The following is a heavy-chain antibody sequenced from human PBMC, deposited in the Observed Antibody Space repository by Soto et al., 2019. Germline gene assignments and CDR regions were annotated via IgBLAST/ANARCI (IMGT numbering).Heavy chain of an antibody. CDR2: IWYDGSNK. D-gene: IGHD3-10*01. V-gene: IGHV3-33*01. Sequence: QVQLVESGGGVVQPGRSLRLSCAASGFTFSSYGMHWVRQAPGKGLEWVAVIWYDGSNKYYADSVKGRFTISRDNSKNTRYLQMSSLRAEDTAVYYCARGVTMVRGVIVEYFDYWGQGTLVTVSS. CDR3: ARGVTMVRGVIVEYFDY. J-gene: IGHJ4*02. CDR1: GFTFSSYG.